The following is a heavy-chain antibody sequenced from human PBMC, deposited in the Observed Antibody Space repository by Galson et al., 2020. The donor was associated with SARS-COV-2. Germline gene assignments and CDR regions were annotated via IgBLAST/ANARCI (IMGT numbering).Heavy chain of an antibody. CDR1: GGTFSSYA. J-gene: IGHJ6*02. CDR2: IIPIFGTA. Sequence: SVKVSCKASGGTFSSYAISWVRQAPGQGLEWMGGIIPIFGTANYAQKFQGRVTITADESTSTAYMELSSLRSEDTAVYYCASSLVATTSYYYGMDVWGQGTTVTVSS. D-gene: IGHD5-12*01. V-gene: IGHV1-69*13. CDR3: ASSLVATTSYYYGMDV.